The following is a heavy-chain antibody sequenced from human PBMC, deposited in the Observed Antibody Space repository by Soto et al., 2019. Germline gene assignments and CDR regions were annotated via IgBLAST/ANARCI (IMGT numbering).Heavy chain of an antibody. CDR1: GGSISSGGYS. CDR3: ARAAGNYDFWSGSLVDP. J-gene: IGHJ5*02. Sequence: PSETLSLTCAVSGGSISSGGYSWSWIRQPPGKGLEWIGYIYHSGSTYYNPSLKSRVTISVDRSKNQFSLKLSSVTAADTAVYYCARAAGNYDFWSGSLVDPWGQGTLVTVSS. D-gene: IGHD3-3*01. V-gene: IGHV4-30-2*01. CDR2: IYHSGST.